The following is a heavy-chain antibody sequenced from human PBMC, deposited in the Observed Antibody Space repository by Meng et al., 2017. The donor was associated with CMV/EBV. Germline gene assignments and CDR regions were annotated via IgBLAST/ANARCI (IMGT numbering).Heavy chain of an antibody. CDR3: TIPTIFGVVITRGTFDI. CDR1: GFTFSGSA. Sequence: GESLKISCAASGFTFSGSAMHWVRQASGKGLEWVGRIRSKANSYATAYAASVKGRFTISRDDSKNTAYLQMNSLKTEDTAVCYCTIPTIFGVVITRGTFDIWGQGTMVTVSS. J-gene: IGHJ3*02. D-gene: IGHD3-3*01. V-gene: IGHV3-73*01. CDR2: IRSKANSYAT.